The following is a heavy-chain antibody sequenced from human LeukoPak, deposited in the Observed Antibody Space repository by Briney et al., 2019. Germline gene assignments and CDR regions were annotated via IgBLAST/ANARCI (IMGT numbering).Heavy chain of an antibody. D-gene: IGHD3-22*01. J-gene: IGHJ3*02. CDR3: VKGGYYLPNAFDM. V-gene: IGHV3-74*01. Sequence: PGGSLRLSCAASGFTFSSYWMHWVRQAPGKGLVWVSRINSDESSTTYADSVKGRFTISRDNAKNTLYLQMNSLSVEDTAVYYCVKGGYYLPNAFDMWGQGTIVTVSS. CDR1: GFTFSSYW. CDR2: INSDESST.